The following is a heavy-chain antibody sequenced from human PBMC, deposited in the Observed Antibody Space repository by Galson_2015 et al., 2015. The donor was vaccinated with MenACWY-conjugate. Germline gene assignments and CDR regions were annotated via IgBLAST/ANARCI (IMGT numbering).Heavy chain of an antibody. J-gene: IGHJ4*02. CDR3: AKNGICFGMGFDY. CDR1: GFTFSSFA. CDR2: ITSSGGTT. Sequence: SLRLSCAASGFTFSSFAMSWVRQAPGKGLEWVSVITSSGGTTYYADSVKGRFTISRDNPKNTLYLQMDTLRAEDTATYYCAKNGICFGMGFDYWGQATLVT. D-gene: IGHD3-16*01. V-gene: IGHV3-23*01.